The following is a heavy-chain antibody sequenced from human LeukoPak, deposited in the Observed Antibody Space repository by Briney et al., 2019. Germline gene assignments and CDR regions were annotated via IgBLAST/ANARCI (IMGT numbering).Heavy chain of an antibody. CDR1: GGSISSYW. J-gene: IGHJ4*02. Sequence: SETLSLICSVSGGSISSYWGGWVRQPPRKGLEFFGRIYTTGRTNYNPSLKSRVSMSVDTSKNKFSLELRSVTAADTAVYFCARAGYTISSYRFDYWGQGALVTVSS. CDR2: IYTTGRT. D-gene: IGHD3-16*02. CDR3: ARAGYTISSYRFDY. V-gene: IGHV4-4*07.